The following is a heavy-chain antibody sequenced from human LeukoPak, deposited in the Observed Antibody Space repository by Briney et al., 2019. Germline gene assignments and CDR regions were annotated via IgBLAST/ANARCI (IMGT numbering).Heavy chain of an antibody. Sequence: GGSLSLFCAASGFPFTTYGMTWLRQPPGRGLDRVSGICGSGASTYYADSLKGRFTISRDNSKNTLFQQVKSLRAEDAAVYYCAREGRRTRCPTWVYPDQWSQGTLVTVSS. CDR3: AREGRRTRCPTWVYPDQ. J-gene: IGHJ4*02. CDR2: ICGSGAST. V-gene: IGHV3-23*01. D-gene: IGHD2-2*01. CDR1: GFPFTTYG.